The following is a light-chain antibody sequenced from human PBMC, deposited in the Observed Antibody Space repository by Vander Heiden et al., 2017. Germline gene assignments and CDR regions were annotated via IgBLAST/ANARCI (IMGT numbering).Light chain of an antibody. V-gene: IGKV3-11*01. Sequence: ELVLTQSPAPLSLSPGERATLSCRASQSVSSYLAWYQQKPGQAPRLLIYDASNRATGIPARFSGSGSGTDFTLTISSLEPEDFAVYYCQQRSNWPGFTFGPGTKVDIK. J-gene: IGKJ3*01. CDR3: QQRSNWPGFT. CDR2: DAS. CDR1: QSVSSY.